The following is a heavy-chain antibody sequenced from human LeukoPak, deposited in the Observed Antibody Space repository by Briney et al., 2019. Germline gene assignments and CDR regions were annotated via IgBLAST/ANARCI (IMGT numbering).Heavy chain of an antibody. CDR1: GGSISGYY. Sequence: SETLSLTCTVSGGSISGYYWSWVRQPAGKGLEWIGRIYSSGSANYNPSLKSRVTMSVDTSKNQFSLNLTSVTVADMAVYFCARVGVVESSGYHDYYFDFWGQGSLVTVSS. D-gene: IGHD3-22*01. CDR2: IYSSGSA. CDR3: ARVGVVESSGYHDYYFDF. J-gene: IGHJ4*02. V-gene: IGHV4-4*07.